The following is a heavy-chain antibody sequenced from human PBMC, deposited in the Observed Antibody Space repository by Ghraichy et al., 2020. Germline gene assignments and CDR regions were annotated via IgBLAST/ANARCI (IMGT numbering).Heavy chain of an antibody. CDR3: ARQNSAWYFDY. Sequence: RGSLRLSCTASGLTVSSDFMSWVRQAPGKGLEWVSSIYTGGTTYYPDSVKGRFTISRDNSQNTLYLQMNSLRAEDTAMYYCARQNSAWYFDYWGQGTLVTVSS. CDR1: GLTVSSDF. D-gene: IGHD6-19*01. V-gene: IGHV3-66*04. J-gene: IGHJ4*02. CDR2: IYTGGTT.